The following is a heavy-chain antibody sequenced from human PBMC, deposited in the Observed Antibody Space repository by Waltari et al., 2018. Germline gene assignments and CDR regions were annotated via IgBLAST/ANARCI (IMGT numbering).Heavy chain of an antibody. D-gene: IGHD6-13*01. J-gene: IGHJ4*02. CDR2: IRYDGSNK. V-gene: IGHV3-30*02. Sequence: QVQLVESGGGVVQPGGSLGISCAASGFTFSSHGLHWVRQAPGKGLEWVAFIRYDGSNKYYADSVKGRFTISRDNSKNTLYLQMNSLRAEDTAVYYCAKDRSSSWYYYWGQGTLVTVSS. CDR3: AKDRSSSWYYY. CDR1: GFTFSSHG.